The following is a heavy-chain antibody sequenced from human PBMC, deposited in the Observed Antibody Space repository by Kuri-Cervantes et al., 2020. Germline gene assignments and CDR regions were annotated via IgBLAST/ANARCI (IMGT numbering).Heavy chain of an antibody. CDR3: TTEQLDYGEGIDY. CDR2: IKSETVGGTT. Sequence: GGSLRLSCAASGFTFSNAWMSWVRQAPGKGLEWVGLIKSETVGGTTDYAAPVKGRFTISRDDSTNTLSLQMNSLKTEDTAVYYCTTEQLDYGEGIDYWGQGTLVTVSS. V-gene: IGHV3-15*01. CDR1: GFTFSNAW. D-gene: IGHD4-17*01. J-gene: IGHJ4*02.